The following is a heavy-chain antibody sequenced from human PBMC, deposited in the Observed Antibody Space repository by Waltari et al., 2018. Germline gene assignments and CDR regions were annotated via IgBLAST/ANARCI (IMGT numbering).Heavy chain of an antibody. Sequence: QLQLQESGPGLVKPSETLSLTCTVSGGSISSSSYYWGWIRQPPGKGLEWIGSIYYSGSTYYNPSLKSRVTISVDTSKNQFSLKLSSVTAADTAVYYCAIQYGSGWYMRWFDPWGQGTLVTVSS. CDR2: IYYSGST. D-gene: IGHD6-19*01. V-gene: IGHV4-39*01. CDR1: GGSISSSSYY. CDR3: AIQYGSGWYMRWFDP. J-gene: IGHJ5*02.